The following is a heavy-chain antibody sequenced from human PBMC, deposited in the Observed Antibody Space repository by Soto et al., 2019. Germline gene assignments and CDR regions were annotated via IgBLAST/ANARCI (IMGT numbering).Heavy chain of an antibody. CDR2: INPATGAA. Sequence: QLHLVQSGAVVKKPGASVTVSCSASGYPVTAYYMHWVRQAPGRGLEWMGGINPATGAAKYTQTFQGRVTMTRDTSSSRVFMELRGLTSVDTAVFYWARGGGVGVAGSAAFDMWGQGTLVTVSS. J-gene: IGHJ3*02. CDR3: ARGGGVGVAGSAAFDM. D-gene: IGHD3-3*01. CDR1: GYPVTAYY. V-gene: IGHV1-2*02.